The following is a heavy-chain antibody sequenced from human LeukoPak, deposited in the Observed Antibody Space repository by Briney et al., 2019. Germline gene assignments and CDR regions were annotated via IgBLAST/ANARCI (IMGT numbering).Heavy chain of an antibody. CDR1: GGSMDNFY. CDR2: IYYSGTT. CDR3: ARLARLTLIRGVTGYHSLDV. D-gene: IGHD3-10*01. V-gene: IGHV4-59*01. J-gene: IGHJ6*04. Sequence: PSETLSLTCTVFGGSMDNFYWSWIRLSPGGGLEWIGYIYYSGTTNYNPSLRSRPIISADTSKNQFSLKLISVTAADTAVYYCARLARLTLIRGVTGYHSLDVWGKGTKVTVSS.